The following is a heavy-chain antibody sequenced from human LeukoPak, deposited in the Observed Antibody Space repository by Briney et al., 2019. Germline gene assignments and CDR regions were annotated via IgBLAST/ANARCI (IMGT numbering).Heavy chain of an antibody. CDR3: ARVPGAAAVRYYYYGMDV. CDR2: MNPNSGNT. D-gene: IGHD6-13*01. V-gene: IGHV1-8*01. Sequence: GASVKVSCKASGYTFTSYDINWVRQATGQGLEWMGWMNPNSGNTGYAQKFQGRVTMTRNTSISTAYMELSSLRSDDTAVYYCARVPGAAAVRYYYYGMDVWGQGTTVTVSS. CDR1: GYTFTSYD. J-gene: IGHJ6*02.